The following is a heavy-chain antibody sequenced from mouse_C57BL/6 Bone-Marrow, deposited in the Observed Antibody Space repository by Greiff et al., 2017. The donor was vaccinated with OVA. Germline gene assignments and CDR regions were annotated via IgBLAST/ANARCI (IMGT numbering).Heavy chain of an antibody. CDR2: IDPENGDT. V-gene: IGHV14-4*01. D-gene: IGHD1-1*01. J-gene: IGHJ1*03. CDR3: TTPFITTVEGWYFDV. CDR1: GFNIKDDY. Sequence: EVQLVESGAELVRPGASVKLSCTASGFNIKDDYMHWVKQRPEQGLEWIGWIDPENGDTEYASKFQGKATITADTSSNTAYLQLSSLTSEDTAVYYCTTPFITTVEGWYFDVWGTGTTVTVSS.